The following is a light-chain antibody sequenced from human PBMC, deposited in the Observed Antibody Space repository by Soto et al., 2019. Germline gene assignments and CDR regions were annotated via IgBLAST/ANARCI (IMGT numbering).Light chain of an antibody. CDR3: SSYTSSSTLVV. CDR1: SSDVGGYNY. CDR2: DVS. J-gene: IGLJ1*01. Sequence: QSVLTHPASVSGSPGQSITISCTGTSSDVGGYNYVSWYQQHPGKAPKLMIYDVSNRPSGVSNCFSGSKSGNTASLTISGLQAEDEADYYCSSYTSSSTLVVFGTGTKVTVL. V-gene: IGLV2-14*01.